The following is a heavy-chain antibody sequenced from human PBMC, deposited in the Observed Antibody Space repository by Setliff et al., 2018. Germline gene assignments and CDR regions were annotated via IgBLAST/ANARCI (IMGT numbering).Heavy chain of an antibody. Sequence: SETLSLTCTVSGGSISSYYWSWIRQPPGKGLEWIGYIYYSGSTYYNPSLKSRVTISVDTSKNQFSLKLSSVTAADTAVYYCARDSGYSSSWYRVYYYYMDVWGKGTTVTVSS. CDR2: IYYSGST. D-gene: IGHD6-13*01. CDR1: GGSISSYY. V-gene: IGHV4-59*12. J-gene: IGHJ6*03. CDR3: ARDSGYSSSWYRVYYYYMDV.